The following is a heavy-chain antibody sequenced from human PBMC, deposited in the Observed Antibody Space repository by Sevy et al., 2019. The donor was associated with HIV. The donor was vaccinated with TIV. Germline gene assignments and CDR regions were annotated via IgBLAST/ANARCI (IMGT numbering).Heavy chain of an antibody. J-gene: IGHJ4*02. CDR3: ARRGTYSIFDY. CDR2: IYPGDSDT. CDR1: GYSFINYW. D-gene: IGHD2-15*01. Sequence: GESLKISCKGSGYSFINYWIGWVRQMPGKGLEWMGIIYPGDSDTRYSPTFQGQVTMSADKSIPTAYLQWSSLKASDIAMYYCARRGTYSIFDYWGQGTLVTVSS. V-gene: IGHV5-51*01.